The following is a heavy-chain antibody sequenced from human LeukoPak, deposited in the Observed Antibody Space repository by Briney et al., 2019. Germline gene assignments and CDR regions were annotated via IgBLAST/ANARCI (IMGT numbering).Heavy chain of an antibody. Sequence: ASVKVSCKASGYTFTSYGISWVRQAPGQGLECMGWISAYNGNTNYAQKLQGRVTMTTDTSTSTAYMELRSLRSDDTAVYYCARAQPYYDFWSGYLGPPDYWGQGTLVTVSS. CDR1: GYTFTSYG. J-gene: IGHJ4*02. CDR3: ARAQPYYDFWSGYLGPPDY. V-gene: IGHV1-18*01. D-gene: IGHD3-3*01. CDR2: ISAYNGNT.